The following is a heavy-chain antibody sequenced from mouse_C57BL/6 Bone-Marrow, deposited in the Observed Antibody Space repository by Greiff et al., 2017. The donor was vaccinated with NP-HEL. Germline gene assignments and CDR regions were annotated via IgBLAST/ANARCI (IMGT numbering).Heavy chain of an antibody. Sequence: EVQVVESGGDLVKPGGSLKLSCAASGFTFSSYGMSWVRQTPDKRLEWVANISSGGSYTYYPDSVKGRFTISRDNAKNTLYLQMSSLKSEDTAMYYCARESPSLGNFDYWGQGTTLTVSS. CDR1: GFTFSSYG. CDR2: ISSGGSYT. V-gene: IGHV5-6*01. J-gene: IGHJ2*01. D-gene: IGHD4-1*01. CDR3: ARESPSLGNFDY.